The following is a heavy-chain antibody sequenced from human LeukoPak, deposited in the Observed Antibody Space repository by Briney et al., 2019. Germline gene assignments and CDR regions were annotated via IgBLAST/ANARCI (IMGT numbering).Heavy chain of an antibody. D-gene: IGHD1-1*01. V-gene: IGHV1-58*02. CDR2: IVVGSGDT. CDR1: GFTSTTST. Sequence: TSVKVSCKASGFTSTTSTMQWVRQARGQRLEWIGWIVVGSGDTNYAEKFQERVTITRDMSTSTVYMELSSLRSDDTAVYYCAADQPRYPDAFDIWGQGTMVTVPS. J-gene: IGHJ3*02. CDR3: AADQPRYPDAFDI.